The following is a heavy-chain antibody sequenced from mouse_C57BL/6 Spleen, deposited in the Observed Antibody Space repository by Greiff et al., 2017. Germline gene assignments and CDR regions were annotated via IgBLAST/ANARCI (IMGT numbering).Heavy chain of an antibody. J-gene: IGHJ4*01. CDR3: ARGGGNDEGAMDY. V-gene: IGHV1-54*01. CDR1: GYAFTNYL. D-gene: IGHD2-2*01. Sequence: QVQLQQSGAELVRPGTSVKVSCKASGYAFTNYLIEWVKQRPGQGLEWIGVINPGSGGTNYNEKFKGKATLTADKSSSTAYMQLSSLTSEDSAVYFCARGGGNDEGAMDYWGQGTSVTVSS. CDR2: INPGSGGT.